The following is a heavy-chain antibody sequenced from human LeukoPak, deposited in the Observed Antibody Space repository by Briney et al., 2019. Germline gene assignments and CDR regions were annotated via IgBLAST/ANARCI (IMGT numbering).Heavy chain of an antibody. Sequence: ASVKVSCKASGYTFTSYGISWVRQAPGQGLEWMGWISAYNGNTNYAQKLQGRVTMTTDTSTSTAYMELRSLRSDDTAVYYCARADLYSYGSTYYYYMDVWGKGTTVTVSS. D-gene: IGHD5-18*01. CDR1: GYTFTSYG. J-gene: IGHJ6*03. V-gene: IGHV1-18*01. CDR3: ARADLYSYGSTYYYYMDV. CDR2: ISAYNGNT.